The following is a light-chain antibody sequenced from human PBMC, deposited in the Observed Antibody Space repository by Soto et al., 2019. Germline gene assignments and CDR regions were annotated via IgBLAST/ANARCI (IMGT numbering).Light chain of an antibody. J-gene: IGKJ2*01. CDR3: QQYYTDPYT. CDR1: KSVSSSY. CDR2: GAS. Sequence: EIVLTQSPGTLSLSPGERATLSCRASKSVSSSYLAWYQQKPGQAPRLLIYGASSRATGIPDRFSGSGSGTDFTLTISRLEPEDFATYFCQQYYTDPYTFGQGTKLEI. V-gene: IGKV3-20*01.